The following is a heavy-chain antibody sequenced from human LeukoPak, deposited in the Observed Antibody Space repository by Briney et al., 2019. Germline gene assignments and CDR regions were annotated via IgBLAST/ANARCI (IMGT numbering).Heavy chain of an antibody. V-gene: IGHV3-48*03. CDR1: GFTFSSYE. CDR2: ISNIDTTI. Sequence: GGSLRLSCEASGFTFSSYEMNWVRQAPGKGLEWVSYISNIDTTIYYADSVKGRFTISRDNAKNSLYLQMNSLRAEDTALYYCAREGAGIMIRGVILDYWGQGTLVTVSS. D-gene: IGHD3-10*01. J-gene: IGHJ4*02. CDR3: AREGAGIMIRGVILDY.